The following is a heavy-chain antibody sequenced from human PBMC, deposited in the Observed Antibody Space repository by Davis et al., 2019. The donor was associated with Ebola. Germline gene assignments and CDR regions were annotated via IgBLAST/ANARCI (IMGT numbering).Heavy chain of an antibody. CDR3: ARFNVAGALNHYYNHALDV. D-gene: IGHD6-19*01. CDR1: TASLSGYY. Sequence: SQTRSLTCTVATASLSGYYWSWIRQSPGKGMEWNGYVHYSGSTDYNPSLMRRVTILVDTSKNQFSLKLTSVTAADTAVYYCARFNVAGALNHYYNHALDVWGQGTTVTVSS. V-gene: IGHV4-59*01. CDR2: VHYSGST. J-gene: IGHJ6*02.